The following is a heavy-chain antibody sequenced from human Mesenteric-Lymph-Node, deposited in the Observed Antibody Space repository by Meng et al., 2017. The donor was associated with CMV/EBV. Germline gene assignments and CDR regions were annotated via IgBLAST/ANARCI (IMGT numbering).Heavy chain of an antibody. J-gene: IGHJ4*02. Sequence: SGFTFSSYSMNWVRQAPGKGLEWVAVIWYDGSNKYYADSVKGRFTISRDNSKNTLYLQMNSLRAEDTAVYYCARDWYYYDSSGYYHYWGQGTLVTVSS. CDR1: GFTFSSYS. CDR2: IWYDGSNK. V-gene: IGHV3-33*08. CDR3: ARDWYYYDSSGYYHY. D-gene: IGHD3-22*01.